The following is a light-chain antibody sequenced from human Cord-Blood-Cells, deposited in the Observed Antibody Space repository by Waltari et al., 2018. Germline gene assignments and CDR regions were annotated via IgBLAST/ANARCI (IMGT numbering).Light chain of an antibody. J-gene: IGKJ3*01. CDR2: AAS. CDR1: QSISSY. Sequence: DIQMTQSPSSLSASVGDRVTITCRASQSISSYLNWYQQKPGKAPKLLIYAASSLQSGVPSRFSGSGSGTDFTLTISSLQPEDFATYYCQQSYSTPRGFG. CDR3: QQSYSTPRG. V-gene: IGKV1-39*01.